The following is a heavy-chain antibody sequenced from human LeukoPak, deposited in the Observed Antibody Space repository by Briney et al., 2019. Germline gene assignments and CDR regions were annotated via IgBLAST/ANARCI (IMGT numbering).Heavy chain of an antibody. CDR2: IXXXXXX. Sequence: SQTLSLTCXVSGGSISXXXXXXXXXRXXPGKGLXWIGYIXXXXXXXXXXXXXXXXXXSXDRSKNQFSLKLSSVTAADTAVYYCARDFDYWGQGTLVTVSS. CDR3: ARDFDY. V-gene: IGHV4-30-2*01. CDR1: GGSISXXXXX. J-gene: IGHJ4*02.